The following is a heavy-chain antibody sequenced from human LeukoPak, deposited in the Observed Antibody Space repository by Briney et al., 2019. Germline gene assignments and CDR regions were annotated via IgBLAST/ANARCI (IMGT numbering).Heavy chain of an antibody. D-gene: IGHD3-3*01. CDR1: GGSISSGDYY. Sequence: SETLSLTCTVSGGSISSGDYYWSWIRQPPGKGLEWIGYIYYSGSTYYNPSLKSRVTISVDTSKNQFSLKLSSVTAADTAVYYCVRARSWSGYYNGWFDPWGQGTLVTVSS. CDR2: IYYSGST. CDR3: VRARSWSGYYNGWFDP. V-gene: IGHV4-30-4*01. J-gene: IGHJ5*02.